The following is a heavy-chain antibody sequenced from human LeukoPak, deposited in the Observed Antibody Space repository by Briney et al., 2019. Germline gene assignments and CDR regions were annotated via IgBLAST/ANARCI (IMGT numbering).Heavy chain of an antibody. CDR2: ISSSSSYI. V-gene: IGHV3-21*01. D-gene: IGHD6-13*01. CDR3: ASGAKEQQLSPFDY. J-gene: IGHJ4*01. Sequence: GGSLRLSCPASAFTLTSYSMNCVRQAPGKGLEWVSSISSSSSYIYYADSVKGRFTISRDNAKNSLYLQMNSLRAEDTAVYYSASGAKEQQLSPFDYWGHGTLVTVSS. CDR1: AFTLTSYS.